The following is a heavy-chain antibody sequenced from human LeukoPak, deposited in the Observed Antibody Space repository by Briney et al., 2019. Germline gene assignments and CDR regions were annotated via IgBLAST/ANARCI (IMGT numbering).Heavy chain of an antibody. CDR1: GDSISSYY. J-gene: IGHJ6*02. Sequence: SETLSLTCTASGDSISSYYWGWIRQPPGKGLEWIGYSSNDGGTPYNPSLESRVTISLDTSKNQFSLNLSSVTAADTAVYYCARERDLRTIPLSYYYYGMDVWGQGTTVTVSS. D-gene: IGHD2-2*02. CDR2: SSNDGGT. V-gene: IGHV4-59*12. CDR3: ARERDLRTIPLSYYYYGMDV.